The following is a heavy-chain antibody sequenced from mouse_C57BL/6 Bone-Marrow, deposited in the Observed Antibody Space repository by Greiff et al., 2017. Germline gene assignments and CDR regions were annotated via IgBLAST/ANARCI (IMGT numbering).Heavy chain of an antibody. J-gene: IGHJ2*01. V-gene: IGHV5-12*01. D-gene: IGHD2-2*01. CDR3: ARQNGYYVDY. Sequence: EVQRVESGGGLVQPGGSLKLSCAASGFTFSDYYMYWVRQTPEQRLEWVAYISNGGGSTYYPDTVKGRFTISRDNAKNTLYLQMSRLKSEDTAMYYCARQNGYYVDYWGQGTTLTVSA. CDR2: ISNGGGST. CDR1: GFTFSDYY.